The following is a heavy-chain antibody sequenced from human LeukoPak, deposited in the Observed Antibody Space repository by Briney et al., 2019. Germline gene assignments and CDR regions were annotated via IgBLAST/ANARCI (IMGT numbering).Heavy chain of an antibody. J-gene: IGHJ4*02. CDR3: ARHVLRYFDWLLIFGY. CDR1: GFTFSSYA. Sequence: PGGSLRLSCAASGFTFSSYAMSWVRQAPGKGLEWVSAISGSGGSTYYADSVKGRFTISRDNSKNTLYLQMNSLRAEDTAVYYCARHVLRYFDWLLIFGYWGQGTLVTVSS. V-gene: IGHV3-23*01. D-gene: IGHD3-9*01. CDR2: ISGSGGST.